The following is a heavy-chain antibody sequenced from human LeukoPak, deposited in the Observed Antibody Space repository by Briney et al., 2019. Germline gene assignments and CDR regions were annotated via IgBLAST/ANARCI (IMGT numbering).Heavy chain of an antibody. CDR2: IYHSGST. CDR1: GGSFSGYY. V-gene: IGHV4-34*01. CDR3: ARVGVVFGVVILFDY. Sequence: SETLSLTCAVYGGSFSGYYWSWVRQPPGKGLEWIGEIYHSGSTNYNPSLKSRVTISVDKSKNQFSLKLSSVTAADTAVYYCARVGVVFGVVILFDYWGQGTLVTVSS. J-gene: IGHJ4*02. D-gene: IGHD3-3*01.